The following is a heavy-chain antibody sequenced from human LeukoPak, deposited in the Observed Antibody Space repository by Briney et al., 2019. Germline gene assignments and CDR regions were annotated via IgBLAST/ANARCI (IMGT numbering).Heavy chain of an antibody. D-gene: IGHD5-18*01. J-gene: IGHJ4*02. CDR1: GFTFSSYS. CDR2: ISSDSNTM. Sequence: QAGGSLRLSCAASGFTFSSYSMNWVRQAPGKGLEWVSYISSDSNTMYHADSVKGRFTISRDNAKNSLYLQMHSLRAEDTAVYYCARGYYSYGFDYWGQGTLVTVSS. CDR3: ARGYYSYGFDY. V-gene: IGHV3-48*01.